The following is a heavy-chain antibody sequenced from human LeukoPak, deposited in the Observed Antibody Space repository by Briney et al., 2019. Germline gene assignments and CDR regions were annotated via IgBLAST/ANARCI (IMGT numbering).Heavy chain of an antibody. CDR3: ARWYSHGRYFDY. D-gene: IGHD1-26*01. CDR2: TSDSGGHT. J-gene: IGHJ4*02. CDR1: GGSIRNYY. Sequence: SETQSLTCTVSGGSIRNYYLNWIRQPPGKGLEWIGYTSDSGGHTDYKPSLKSRVTISADTSKNQLSLKLTSATTADSAVYYCARWYSHGRYFDYWGQGALVTVSS. V-gene: IGHV4-59*01.